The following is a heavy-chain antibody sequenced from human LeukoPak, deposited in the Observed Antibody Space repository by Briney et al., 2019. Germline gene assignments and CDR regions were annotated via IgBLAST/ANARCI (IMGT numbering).Heavy chain of an antibody. CDR1: GFTFSTHA. J-gene: IGHJ4*02. Sequence: GRSLRLSCEASGFTFSTHAMHWVRQAPGKGLEWVALISHDGSDKNYADSVKGRFTISRDNSNSTLYLQMDSLRGDDAAVYYCAKAVGSISWSFDYWGQGTLVTVSS. CDR3: AKAVGSISWSFDY. D-gene: IGHD6-13*01. V-gene: IGHV3-30*18. CDR2: ISHDGSDK.